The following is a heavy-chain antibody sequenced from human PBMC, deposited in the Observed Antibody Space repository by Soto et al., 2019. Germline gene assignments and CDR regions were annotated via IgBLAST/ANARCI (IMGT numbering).Heavy chain of an antibody. CDR3: ARGRADYNSWLGLDY. D-gene: IGHD6-6*01. J-gene: IGHJ4*02. Sequence: QVQLVQSGAEVKKPGASVKVSCKASGHTFNTHDINWVRQATGQGLEWMGWMNPNTGNTGYAETFQGRVSMTRDTSISTAYMELSSLRSDDTAVYYCARGRADYNSWLGLDYCGQGTRVTVSS. CDR1: GHTFNTHD. V-gene: IGHV1-8*01. CDR2: MNPNTGNT.